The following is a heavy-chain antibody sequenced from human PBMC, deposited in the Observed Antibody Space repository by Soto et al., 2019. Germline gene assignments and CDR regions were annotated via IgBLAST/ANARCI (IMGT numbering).Heavy chain of an antibody. D-gene: IGHD1-26*01. CDR1: GYTFTSYA. J-gene: IGHJ2*01. CDR3: ARGGSLYWYFDL. Sequence: QVQLVQSGAEVKKPGASVKVSCKASGYTFTSYAMHWVRQAPGQRLEWMGWINAGNGNTKYSQKFQGRVTITRDTSAIIAYMELSSLRSEDTAVYYCARGGSLYWYFDLWGRGILVTVSS. V-gene: IGHV1-3*01. CDR2: INAGNGNT.